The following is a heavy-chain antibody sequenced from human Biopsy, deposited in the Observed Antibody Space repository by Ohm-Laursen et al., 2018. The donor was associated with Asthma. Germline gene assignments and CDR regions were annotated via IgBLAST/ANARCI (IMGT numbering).Heavy chain of an antibody. CDR3: ARAVDYSHYYGIDV. D-gene: IGHD3-10*01. V-gene: IGHV1-18*01. CDR2: ISVYNGNT. J-gene: IGHJ6*02. Sequence: GASVKLSCKASGYTFNSAGITWVRQAPGQGLEWMGWISVYNGNTKVAPKLQDRVTMITDTSTSTAYMELRSLRSDDTAVYFCARAVDYSHYYGIDVWGQGTTVTVS. CDR1: GYTFNSAG.